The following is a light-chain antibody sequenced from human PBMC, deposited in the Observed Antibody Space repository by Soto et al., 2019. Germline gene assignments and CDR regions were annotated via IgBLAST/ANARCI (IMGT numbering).Light chain of an antibody. Sequence: QSALTQPPSASGSPGQSVTISCTGTSSDVGGYNYVSWYQQHPGKAPKLMISEVSQRPSGVPDRFSGSKSGNTASLTVSGLQAEDEADYYCSSFGGNNNLVFGGGTKVTVL. CDR1: SSDVGGYNY. V-gene: IGLV2-8*01. CDR2: EVS. J-gene: IGLJ2*01. CDR3: SSFGGNNNLV.